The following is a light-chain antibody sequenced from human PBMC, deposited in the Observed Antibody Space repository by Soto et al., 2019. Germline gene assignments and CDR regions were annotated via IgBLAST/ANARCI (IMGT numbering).Light chain of an antibody. CDR3: SSFTSSTTRV. CDR1: SSDIGGYDY. CDR2: DVS. J-gene: IGLJ1*01. V-gene: IGLV2-14*03. Sequence: QSALTQPASVSGSPGQSITISCTGSSSDIGGYDYVSWYQQYPGKAPKLMIYDVSNRPSGVSNRFSGPKSGNTASLTISGLQADDEADYYCSSFTSSTTRVFGTGTKLTVL.